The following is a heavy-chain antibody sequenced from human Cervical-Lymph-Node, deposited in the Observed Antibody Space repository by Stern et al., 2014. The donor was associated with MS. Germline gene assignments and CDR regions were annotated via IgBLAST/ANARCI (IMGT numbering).Heavy chain of an antibody. Sequence: EQLVESGSAVKKPGASVKVSCKASGDTFASYPIHWLRQAPGQGFVWMGIVNPTDGRTTYAQTFKGRVTLTRDTSTRTVYMELSSLRTEDTAMYFCANPLPYANWGQGTRVTVSS. CDR1: GDTFASYP. V-gene: IGHV1-46*03. D-gene: IGHD4-17*01. J-gene: IGHJ1*01. CDR3: ANPLPYAN. CDR2: VNPTDGRT.